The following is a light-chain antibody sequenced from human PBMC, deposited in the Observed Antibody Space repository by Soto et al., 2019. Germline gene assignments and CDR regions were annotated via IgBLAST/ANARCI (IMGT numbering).Light chain of an antibody. J-gene: IGKJ1*01. CDR1: QGISNY. CDR2: AAS. CDR3: QKYNSAGWT. V-gene: IGKV1-27*01. Sequence: DMQMTQSPSSVSASGGDGGTSAGRASQGISNYLAWYQQKPGKVPKLLIYAASTLQSGVPSRFSGSGSGTDFTLTISSLQPEDVATYYCQKYNSAGWTFGQGTKVDIK.